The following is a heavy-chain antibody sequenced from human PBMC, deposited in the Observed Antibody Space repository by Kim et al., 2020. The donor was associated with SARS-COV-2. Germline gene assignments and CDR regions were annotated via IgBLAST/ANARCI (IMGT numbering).Heavy chain of an antibody. Sequence: YADSVKGRFTISRDNAKNTLYLQRNSLRAEDTAVYYCAKEYLVGRFGFDYWGQGTLVTVSS. J-gene: IGHJ4*02. D-gene: IGHD3-9*01. CDR3: AKEYLVGRFGFDY. V-gene: IGHV3-30*02.